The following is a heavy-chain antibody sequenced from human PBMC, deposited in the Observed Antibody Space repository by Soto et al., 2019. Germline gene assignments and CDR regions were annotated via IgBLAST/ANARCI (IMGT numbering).Heavy chain of an antibody. Sequence: QVQLVESGGGVVQPGRSMRLSCAASGFTFSSDGLHWVRQAPGTGLEWVAVIWNEGSKKYYADSVKGRFTISSDNSKNPVYLQMNRLRAEATAVYYCARSEVSEYHLPVHYWGQGTLVTVSS. CDR2: IWNEGSKK. J-gene: IGHJ4*02. V-gene: IGHV3-33*01. CDR1: GFTFSSDG. CDR3: ARSEVSEYHLPVHY. D-gene: IGHD2-2*01.